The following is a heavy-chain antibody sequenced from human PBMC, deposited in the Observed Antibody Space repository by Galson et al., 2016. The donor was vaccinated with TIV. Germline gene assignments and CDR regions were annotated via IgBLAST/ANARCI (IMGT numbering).Heavy chain of an antibody. Sequence: SLRLSCAASGFTFSRYAMSWVRQAPGKGLEWVSTLSISGGSTYYADSVEGRFTISRDNSKNTLYLQMNSLRAEDTAVYYCATGGGYGDSGFDSWGQGTLVTVSS. V-gene: IGHV3-23*01. D-gene: IGHD3-16*02. J-gene: IGHJ4*02. CDR3: ATGGGYGDSGFDS. CDR2: LSISGGST. CDR1: GFTFSRYA.